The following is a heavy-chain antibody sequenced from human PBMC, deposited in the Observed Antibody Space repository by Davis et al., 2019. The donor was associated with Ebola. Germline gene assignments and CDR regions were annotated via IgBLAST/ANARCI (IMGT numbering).Heavy chain of an antibody. D-gene: IGHD3-10*01. CDR2: IYHTGVT. Sequence: SETLSLTCAVSGGSVSSGGHTWSWIRQPPGQGLEWIGYIYHTGVTYYNPSLRSRVSISMDNSKNQLSLKLTSVTAADTAVYYCAFGGRFGESEWFDPWGQGTLVTVSS. J-gene: IGHJ5*02. CDR3: AFGGRFGESEWFDP. CDR1: GGSVSSGGHT. V-gene: IGHV4-30-2*01.